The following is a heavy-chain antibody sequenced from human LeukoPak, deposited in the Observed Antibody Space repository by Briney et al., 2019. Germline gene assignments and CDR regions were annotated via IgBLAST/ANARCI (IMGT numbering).Heavy chain of an antibody. Sequence: PGGSLRLSCAASGFTFSSYWMHWVRQAPGKGLVWGSGINGDGSTTSYADSVKGGFTISRDNAKNTLYLQMNSLRAEDTAVYYCATGNYYDSRGYYTFGHWGQGTLVTVSS. D-gene: IGHD3-22*01. CDR3: ATGNYYDSRGYYTFGH. J-gene: IGHJ1*01. CDR1: GFTFSSYW. V-gene: IGHV3-74*01. CDR2: INGDGSTT.